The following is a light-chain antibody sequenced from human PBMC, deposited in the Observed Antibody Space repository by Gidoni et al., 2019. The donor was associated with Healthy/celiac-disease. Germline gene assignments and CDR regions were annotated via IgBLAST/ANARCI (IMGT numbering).Light chain of an antibody. Sequence: SYVLTQPPSGSVAPGQTARITCGGNNIGSKSVHWYQQKPGPAPVLVVYDDRDRPSGFPERFSGSNSGTTATLTISRVEAGDEADYYCQVWDSSSDHVVFGGGTKLTVL. CDR1: NIGSKS. CDR3: QVWDSSSDHVV. V-gene: IGLV3-21*02. J-gene: IGLJ2*01. CDR2: DDR.